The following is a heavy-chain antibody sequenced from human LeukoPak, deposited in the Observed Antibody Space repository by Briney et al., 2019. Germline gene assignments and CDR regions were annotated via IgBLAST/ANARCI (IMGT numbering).Heavy chain of an antibody. CDR2: IYHSGST. CDR3: ARARPPLVAPPDY. V-gene: IGHV4-30-2*01. Sequence: SETLSLTCAVSGGSISSGGYSWSWIRQPPGKGLEWIGYIYHSGSTYYNPSLKSRVTISVDTSKNQFSLKLSSVTAADTAVYYCARARPPLVAPPDYWGQGTLVIVSS. J-gene: IGHJ4*02. D-gene: IGHD3-9*01. CDR1: GGSISSGGYS.